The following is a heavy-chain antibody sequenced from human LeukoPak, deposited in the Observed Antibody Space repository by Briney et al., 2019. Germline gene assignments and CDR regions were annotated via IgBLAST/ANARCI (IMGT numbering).Heavy chain of an antibody. J-gene: IGHJ4*02. V-gene: IGHV3-48*03. CDR3: ARGRGSSDY. CDR1: GFTFSSYE. Sequence: GGSLRLSCTASGFTFSSYEMNWVRQAPGKGLEWISYISGSGSSVYYADSVKGRFTISRDNAKNSLYLQMNSLRVEDTAVYYCARGRGSSDYWGQGTLVTVSS. D-gene: IGHD3-10*01. CDR2: ISGSGSSV.